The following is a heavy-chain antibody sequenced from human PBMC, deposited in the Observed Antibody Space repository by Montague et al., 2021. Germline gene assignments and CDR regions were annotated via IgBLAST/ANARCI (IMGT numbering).Heavy chain of an antibody. CDR3: ARGRGNSYVSFDS. J-gene: IGHJ4*02. Sequence: SETLSLTCSVSGDSISSKGNFWGWIRQPPGKGLEWIGVLDYSGTTYYSPSLRSRVTISVDTSKSQFSLKVTAVTAADTAVYYCARGRGNSYVSFDSWGQGTLISVSS. V-gene: IGHV4-39*07. D-gene: IGHD5-18*01. CDR1: GDSISSKGNF. CDR2: LDYSGTT.